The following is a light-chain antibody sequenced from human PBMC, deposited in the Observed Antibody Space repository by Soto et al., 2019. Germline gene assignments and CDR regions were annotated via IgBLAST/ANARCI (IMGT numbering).Light chain of an antibody. J-gene: IGLJ2*01. Sequence: QSALTQPASVSGSPGQSITISCTGTSSDVGGYNYVSWYQQHPGKAPKLMIYDVNTRPSGVSNRFSGSKSGNTASLTISGLQAEDEADCSSYTSSISFGGGTKLTV. CDR3: SSYTSSIS. CDR2: DVN. CDR1: SSDVGGYNY. V-gene: IGLV2-14*01.